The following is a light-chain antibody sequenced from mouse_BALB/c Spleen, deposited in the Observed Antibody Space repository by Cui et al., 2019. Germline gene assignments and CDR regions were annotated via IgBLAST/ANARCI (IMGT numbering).Light chain of an antibody. J-gene: IGKJ5*01. CDR1: QDVGTA. CDR3: QQYSSYPLT. CDR2: WAS. V-gene: IGKV6-23*01. Sequence: DIVMTQSHKFMSTSVGARVSITCNASQDVGTALAWYQQKPGQSPKLLIYWASTRHTGVPDRFTGSGSGTDFTLTISNVQSEDLADYFCQQYSSYPLTFGAGTKLELK.